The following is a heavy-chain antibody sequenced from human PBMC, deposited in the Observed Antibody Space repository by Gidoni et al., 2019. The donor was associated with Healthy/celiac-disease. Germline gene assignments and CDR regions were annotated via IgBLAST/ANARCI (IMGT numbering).Heavy chain of an antibody. CDR2: LNHSGST. J-gene: IGHJ5*02. CDR3: ARAPYGSGIGDWFDP. D-gene: IGHD3-10*01. Sequence: QVQLQQWGAGLLKPSETLSLTCAVYGGSFSGYYCNWIRQPPGKGLEWIGELNHSGSTNYNQSLNIRVTISVDTSKNQFSLKLSSVTAADTAVYYCARAPYGSGIGDWFDPWGQGTLVTVSS. V-gene: IGHV4-34*01. CDR1: GGSFSGYY.